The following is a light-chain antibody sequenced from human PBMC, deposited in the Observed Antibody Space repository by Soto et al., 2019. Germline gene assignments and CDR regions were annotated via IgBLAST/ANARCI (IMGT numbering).Light chain of an antibody. J-gene: IGKJ1*01. CDR1: QSVGSY. CDR2: DAS. V-gene: IGKV3-11*01. Sequence: PGERATLSCRASQSVGSYLAWYQQKPGQAPRLLIYDASNRATGIPARFSGSGSGTDFTLTISSLEPEDFAVYYCQQYNSYPWTFGQGTKVDIK. CDR3: QQYNSYPWT.